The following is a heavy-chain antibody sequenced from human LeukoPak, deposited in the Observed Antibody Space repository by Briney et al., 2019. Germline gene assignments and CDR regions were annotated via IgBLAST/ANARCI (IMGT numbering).Heavy chain of an antibody. V-gene: IGHV3-7*01. J-gene: IGHJ5*02. D-gene: IGHD5/OR15-5a*01. CDR1: GFTFSSYW. Sequence: GGSLRLSCAASGFTFSSYWMSWVRQAPGKGLEWVANIKQDGSEKYYVDSVKGQFTISRDNAKNSLYLQMNSLRAEDTAMYYCARNTSVYAAGWFDPWGQGTLVTVSS. CDR2: IKQDGSEK. CDR3: ARNTSVYAAGWFDP.